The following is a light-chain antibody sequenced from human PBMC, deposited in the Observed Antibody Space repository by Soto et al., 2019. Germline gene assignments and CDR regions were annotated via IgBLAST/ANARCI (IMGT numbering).Light chain of an antibody. J-gene: IGLJ3*02. CDR3: QSYDSSLSGVV. V-gene: IGLV1-40*01. CDR2: NNN. Sequence: QSVLTQPPSLSGAPGQRVTISCTGSRSNIGAGYDVHWYQQFPETAPKLLIYNNNLRPSGVPGRFSSFKSATSAFLAITGLQADDEADYYCQSYDSSLSGVVFGGGTKLTVL. CDR1: RSNIGAGYD.